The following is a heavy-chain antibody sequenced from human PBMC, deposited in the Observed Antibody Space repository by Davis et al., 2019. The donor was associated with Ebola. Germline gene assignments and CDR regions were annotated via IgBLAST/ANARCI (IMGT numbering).Heavy chain of an antibody. CDR2: IITIFGTA. D-gene: IGHD6-13*01. V-gene: IGHV1-69*13. CDR3: AREIRKKIAAVDY. CDR1: GGTFSSYA. J-gene: IGHJ4*02. Sequence: AASVKVSCKASGGTFSSYAISWVRQAPGQGLEWMGGIITIFGTANYAQKFQGRVTITADESTSTAYMELSSLRSEDTAVYYCAREIRKKIAAVDYWGQGTLVTVSS.